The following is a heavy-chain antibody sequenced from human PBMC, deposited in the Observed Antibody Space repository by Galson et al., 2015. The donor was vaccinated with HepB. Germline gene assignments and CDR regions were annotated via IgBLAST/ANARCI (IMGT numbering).Heavy chain of an antibody. J-gene: IGHJ3*01. CDR2: ISWNSGSI. Sequence: SLRLSCAASGFTFDDYAMHWVRQAPGKGLEWVSGISWNSGSIGYADSVKGRFTISRDNAKNSLYLQMNSLRAEDTALDYCAKDIGYNWKLDGGFDYWGQGTMVTVPS. D-gene: IGHD1-20*01. CDR1: GFTFDDYA. CDR3: AKDIGYNWKLDGGFDY. V-gene: IGHV3-9*01.